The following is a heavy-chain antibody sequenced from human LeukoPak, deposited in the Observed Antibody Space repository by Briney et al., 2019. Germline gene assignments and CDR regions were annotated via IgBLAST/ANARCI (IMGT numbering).Heavy chain of an antibody. J-gene: IGHJ4*02. Sequence: GGVLRLSCAASGFSFSYYNMKWGRQAPGKVLEWVSSISTSGSYIYYADSVKGRFTISRDNAKNSLYLQMNSLRAEDTDVYYCARGDHGDYEWGQGTQVTVSS. V-gene: IGHV3-21*06. D-gene: IGHD4-17*01. CDR3: ARGDHGDYE. CDR1: GFSFSYYN. CDR2: ISTSGSYI.